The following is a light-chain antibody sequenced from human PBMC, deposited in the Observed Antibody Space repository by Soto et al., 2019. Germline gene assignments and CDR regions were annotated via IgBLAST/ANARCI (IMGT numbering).Light chain of an antibody. J-gene: IGKJ4*01. CDR1: QDISNY. CDR2: DAS. Sequence: DIQMTQSPSSLSASVGDRVTITCQASQDISNYLNWYQQKPGKAPKLLIYDASNVETGVPSRFSGSGSGTDVTSTISSLQAEDIATYYCQQYDTLPLAFGGGTKVEIK. V-gene: IGKV1-33*01. CDR3: QQYDTLPLA.